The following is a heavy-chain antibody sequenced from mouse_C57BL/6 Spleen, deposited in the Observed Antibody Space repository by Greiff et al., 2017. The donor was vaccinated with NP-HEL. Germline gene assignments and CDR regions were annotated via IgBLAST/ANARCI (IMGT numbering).Heavy chain of an antibody. V-gene: IGHV1-19*01. Sequence: VQLQQSGPVLVKPGASVKMSCKASGYTFTDYYMNWVKQSHGKSLEWIGVINPYNGGTSYNQKFKGKATLTVDKSSSTAYMELNSLTSEDSAVYYCARRPYYYGSSYQYFDVWGTGTTVTVSS. D-gene: IGHD1-1*01. CDR3: ARRPYYYGSSYQYFDV. CDR1: GYTFTDYY. CDR2: INPYNGGT. J-gene: IGHJ1*03.